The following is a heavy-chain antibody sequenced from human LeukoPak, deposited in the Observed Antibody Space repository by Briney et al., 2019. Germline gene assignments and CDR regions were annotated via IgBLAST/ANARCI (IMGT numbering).Heavy chain of an antibody. D-gene: IGHD2-15*01. CDR1: GFTFSDYY. Sequence: PGGSLRLSCAASGFTFSDYYMTWIRQTPGKGLEWVSYISISGTTTFYVDSVKGRFTISRDNAKNSLYLQMNSLRAEDTAVYYCAREGSYDSLDYWGQGTLVTVSS. V-gene: IGHV3-11*04. J-gene: IGHJ4*02. CDR3: AREGSYDSLDY. CDR2: ISISGTTT.